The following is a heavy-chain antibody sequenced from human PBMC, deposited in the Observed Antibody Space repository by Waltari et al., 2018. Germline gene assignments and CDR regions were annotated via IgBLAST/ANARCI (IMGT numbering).Heavy chain of an antibody. J-gene: IGHJ4*02. V-gene: IGHV3-23*01. CDR1: GFTFSSYA. CDR3: AKHKGSSGGFFDY. CDR2: IGGSADIT. Sequence: EVQLLESGGGLVQPGGSLRLSCAASGFTFSSYAMSWVRQDPGKGLEWVSVIGGSADITYYADSVKGRFTISRDNSKNTLYLQMNSLRAEDTAVYYCAKHKGSSGGFFDYWGQGTLVTVSS. D-gene: IGHD6-6*01.